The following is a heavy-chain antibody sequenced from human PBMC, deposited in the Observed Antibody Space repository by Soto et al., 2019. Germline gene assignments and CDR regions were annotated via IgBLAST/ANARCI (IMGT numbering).Heavy chain of an antibody. CDR1: GYTFTSYY. D-gene: IGHD5-12*01. V-gene: IGHV1-46*01. CDR3: ALAGLHRRTCFDY. J-gene: IGHJ4*02. CDR2: INPSGGST. Sequence: ASLKVSCKASGYTFTSYYIHWVRQAPGQGLEWMGIINPSGGSTSYAQKFQGRVTMTRDTSTSTVYMELSSLRSEDTAVYYCALAGLHRRTCFDYCGQGTLVTVSS.